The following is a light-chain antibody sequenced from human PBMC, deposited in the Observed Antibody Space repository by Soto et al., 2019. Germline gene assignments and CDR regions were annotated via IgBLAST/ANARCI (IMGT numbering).Light chain of an antibody. J-gene: IGKJ4*01. V-gene: IGKV1-27*01. Sequence: DIQMTKSPSSLSASVGDRVTITCRASQGISTYLAWYQQKPGKVPELLIYAASSLQSGVTSRFSGSGSGTDFSLTISSLQPEDVATYYCHKYNHAPTFGGGTKVEIK. CDR3: HKYNHAPT. CDR2: AAS. CDR1: QGISTY.